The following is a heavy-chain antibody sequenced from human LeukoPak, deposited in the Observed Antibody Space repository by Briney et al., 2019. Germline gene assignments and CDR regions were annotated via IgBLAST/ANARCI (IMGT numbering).Heavy chain of an antibody. CDR1: GFTFSTYA. CDR3: ARDQRSYYGAGSYDRLGY. CDR2: ISYDGSNK. Sequence: GGPLRLSCAASGFTFSTYAMHWVRQAPGKGLEWVAVISYDGSNKYYADSVKGRFTSSRDNSKNTLYLQMNTLIAEDTAVYYCARDQRSYYGAGSYDRLGYWGQGTLVTVSS. V-gene: IGHV3-30*04. J-gene: IGHJ4*02. D-gene: IGHD3-10*01.